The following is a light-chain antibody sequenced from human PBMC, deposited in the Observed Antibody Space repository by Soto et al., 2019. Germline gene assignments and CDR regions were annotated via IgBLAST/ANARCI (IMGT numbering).Light chain of an antibody. CDR1: QSVSNY. CDR2: DAS. CDR3: QQYNNWPPIT. J-gene: IGKJ5*01. Sequence: EIVLTQSPATLSLSPGEKSTLSCISSQSVSNYLAWYQQKPGQAPRLLIYDASTRATGIPARFSGSGSGTEFTLTISSLQSEDFAVYYCQQYNNWPPITFGQGTRLEIK. V-gene: IGKV3D-15*01.